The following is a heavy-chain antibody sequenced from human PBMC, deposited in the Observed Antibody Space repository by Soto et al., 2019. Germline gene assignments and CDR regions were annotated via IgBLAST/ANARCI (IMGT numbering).Heavy chain of an antibody. Sequence: QVQLQESGPGLVKPSQTLSLTCTVSGGSISSGGYYWSWIRQHPGKGLEWIGYIYYSGSTYYNPSXXXRXXIPVDTSKNQFSLKLSSVTAADTAVYYCARVFSDSSSFFDPWGQGTLVTVSS. CDR3: ARVFSDSSSFFDP. D-gene: IGHD6-13*01. CDR1: GGSISSGGYY. CDR2: IYYSGST. J-gene: IGHJ5*02. V-gene: IGHV4-31*03.